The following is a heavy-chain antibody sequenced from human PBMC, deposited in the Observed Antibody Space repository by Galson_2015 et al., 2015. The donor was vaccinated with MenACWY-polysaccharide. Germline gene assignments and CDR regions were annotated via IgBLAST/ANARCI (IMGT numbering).Heavy chain of an antibody. CDR1: GFTFSNYA. CDR3: AKGPQAGGWSWYFAR. V-gene: IGHV3-23*01. J-gene: IGHJ5*02. CDR2: FDGSGGHP. Sequence: SLRLSCAASGFTFSNYAMTWVRQAPGKGLEWVSSFDGSGGHPYYADSVRGRFAVSRDDSKNTLYLEMNSLRVDDTAVYYCAKGPQAGGWSWYFARWGQGTRIIVSS. D-gene: IGHD4-23*01.